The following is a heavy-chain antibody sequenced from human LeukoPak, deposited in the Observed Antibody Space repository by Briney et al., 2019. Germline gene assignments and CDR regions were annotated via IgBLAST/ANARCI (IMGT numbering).Heavy chain of an antibody. V-gene: IGHV1-69*02. J-gene: IGHJ4*02. CDR1: GGTFSSYT. Sequence: SVKVSCKASGGTFSSYTISWVRQAPGQGLEWMGRIIPILGVANYAQKFQGRVTITADKSTSTAYMELSSLRSEDTAVYYCARTIGYCSSTSCYRDYWGQGTLVTVSS. CDR3: ARTIGYCSSTSCYRDY. CDR2: IIPILGVA. D-gene: IGHD2-2*02.